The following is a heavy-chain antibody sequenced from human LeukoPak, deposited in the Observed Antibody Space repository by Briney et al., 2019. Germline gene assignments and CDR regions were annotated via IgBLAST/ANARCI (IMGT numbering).Heavy chain of an antibody. D-gene: IGHD5-24*01. CDR3: ARDRGGDGYNYIYYYYYMDV. CDR2: ISGSGGST. Sequence: GGTLRLSCAASGFTFSSYGMSWVRQAPGKGLEWVSAISGSGGSTYYADSVKGRFTISRDNSKNTLYLQMNSLRAEDTAVYYCARDRGGDGYNYIYYYYYMDVWGKGTTVTVSS. CDR1: GFTFSSYG. V-gene: IGHV3-23*01. J-gene: IGHJ6*03.